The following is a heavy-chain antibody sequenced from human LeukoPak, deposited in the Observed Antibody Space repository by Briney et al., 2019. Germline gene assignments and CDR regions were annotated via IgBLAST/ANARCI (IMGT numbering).Heavy chain of an antibody. D-gene: IGHD3-10*01. V-gene: IGHV4-59*01. CDR1: GGSISSYY. Sequence: PSETLSLTCTVSGGSISSYYWSWIRQPPGKGLEWIGYIYFSGSTTYNPSLKSRVTISIDTSKKQFSLKLNSVTAADTAVYYCARRRFGEFQSPWRWGQGTLVTVSS. J-gene: IGHJ1*01. CDR2: IYFSGST. CDR3: ARRRFGEFQSPWR.